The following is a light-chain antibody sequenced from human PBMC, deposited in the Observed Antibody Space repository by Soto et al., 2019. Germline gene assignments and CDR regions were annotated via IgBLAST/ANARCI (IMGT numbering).Light chain of an antibody. Sequence: EIVLTQSPATLSLSPGERATLSCRASQSVSSYLAWYQQKPGQAPRLLIYDASNRATGIPARFSGSGSGTAFTLTISSLEPEDFAVYYCQQRSNWPLGFGQGTRLEIK. CDR3: QQRSNWPLG. V-gene: IGKV3-11*01. CDR2: DAS. CDR1: QSVSSY. J-gene: IGKJ5*01.